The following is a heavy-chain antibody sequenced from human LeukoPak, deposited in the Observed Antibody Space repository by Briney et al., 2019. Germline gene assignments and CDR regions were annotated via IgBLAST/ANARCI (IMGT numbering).Heavy chain of an antibody. J-gene: IGHJ5*02. V-gene: IGHV3-9*01. CDR3: AKDRVASITIQFDP. CDR2: ISWNSDTI. CDR1: GFTFDDYA. D-gene: IGHD3-3*01. Sequence: GRSLRLSCAASGFTFDDYAMHWARQAPGKSLEWVSGISWNSDTIGFADSVKGRFTISRDNSKNTLYLQMNSLRAEDTAVYYCAKDRVASITIQFDPWGQGTLVTVSS.